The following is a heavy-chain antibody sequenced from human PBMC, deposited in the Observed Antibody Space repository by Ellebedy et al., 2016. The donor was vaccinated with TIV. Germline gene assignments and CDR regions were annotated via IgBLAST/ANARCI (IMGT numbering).Heavy chain of an antibody. CDR1: GYTFTSYG. V-gene: IGHV1-18*01. CDR3: ARESYDILTGSYLWYFDL. Sequence: ASVKVSXKASGYTFTSYGISWVRQAPGQGLEWMGWISAYNGNTNYAQKLQGRVTMTTDTSTSTAYMELRSLRSDDTAVYYCARESYDILTGSYLWYFDLWGRGTLVTVSS. D-gene: IGHD3-9*01. J-gene: IGHJ2*01. CDR2: ISAYNGNT.